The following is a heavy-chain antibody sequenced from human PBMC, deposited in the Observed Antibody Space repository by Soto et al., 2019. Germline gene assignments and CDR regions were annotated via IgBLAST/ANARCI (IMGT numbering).Heavy chain of an antibody. J-gene: IGHJ5*02. V-gene: IGHV4-31*03. Sequence: SETLSLTCTVSGGSISSGGYYWSWIRQHPGKGLEWIGFIYYSGGTYYNPSLKSRVTISVDTSKNQFSLKLSSVTAADTAVYYCARECYYDSSGYYPRWFDPWGQGTLVTVSS. CDR2: IYYSGGT. CDR3: ARECYYDSSGYYPRWFDP. CDR1: GGSISSGGYY. D-gene: IGHD3-22*01.